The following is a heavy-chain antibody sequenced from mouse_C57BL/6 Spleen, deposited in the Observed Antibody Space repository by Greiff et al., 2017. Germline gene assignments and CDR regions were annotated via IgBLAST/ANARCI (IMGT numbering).Heavy chain of an antibody. V-gene: IGHV1-55*01. CDR1: GYTFTSYW. CDR3: ARIRVYVYDADY. CDR2: IYPGSGST. J-gene: IGHJ2*01. D-gene: IGHD2-2*01. Sequence: VQLQQPGAELVKPGASVKMSCKASGYTFTSYWITWVKQRPGQGLEWIGDIYPGSGSTNYNEKFKSKATLTVDTASSTAYMQLSSLTSEDSAVYYCARIRVYVYDADYWGQGTTLTVSS.